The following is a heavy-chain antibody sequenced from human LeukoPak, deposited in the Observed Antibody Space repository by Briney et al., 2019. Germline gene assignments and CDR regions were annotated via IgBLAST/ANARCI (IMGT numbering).Heavy chain of an antibody. D-gene: IGHD3-3*01. CDR2: IWYDGSNK. V-gene: IGHV3-33*06. Sequence: PGRSLRLSCAASGFTFSSYGMHWVRQAPGKGLEWVAVIWYDGSNKYYADSVKGRFTISRDNSKNTLYLQMNSLRAEDTAVYYCAKDRGLRFLEWLPEYWGQGTLVIVSS. J-gene: IGHJ4*02. CDR1: GFTFSSYG. CDR3: AKDRGLRFLEWLPEY.